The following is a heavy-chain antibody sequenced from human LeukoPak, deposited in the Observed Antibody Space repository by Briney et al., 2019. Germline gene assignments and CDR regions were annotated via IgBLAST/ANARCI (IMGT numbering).Heavy chain of an antibody. V-gene: IGHV3-48*03. CDR2: ISISGTTI. CDR1: GFRISSYE. CDR3: AREI. J-gene: IGHJ3*02. Sequence: PGGSLRLSCVASGFRISSYEMNWVRQAPGKGLEGISYISISGTTIYYADSVKGRFTISRDNAKNSVYLQMNSLSVEDTAVYYCAREIWGQGTMVTVSS.